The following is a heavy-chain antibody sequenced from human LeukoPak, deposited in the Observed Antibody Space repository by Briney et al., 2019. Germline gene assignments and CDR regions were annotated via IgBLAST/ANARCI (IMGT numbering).Heavy chain of an antibody. Sequence: SVEVSCKASGGTFSSYAISWVRQAPGQGLEWMGGIIPIFGTANYAQKFQGRVTITTDESTSTAYMELSSLRSEDTAVYYCARDPEGYDSSGYYSWDVWGQGTTVTVSS. J-gene: IGHJ6*02. D-gene: IGHD3-22*01. CDR2: IIPIFGTA. V-gene: IGHV1-69*05. CDR1: GGTFSSYA. CDR3: ARDPEGYDSSGYYSWDV.